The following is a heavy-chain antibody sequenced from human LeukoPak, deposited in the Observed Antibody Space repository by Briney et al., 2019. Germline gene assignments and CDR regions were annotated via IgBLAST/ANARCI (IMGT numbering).Heavy chain of an antibody. CDR2: INAGNGNT. D-gene: IGHD2-15*01. CDR1: GYTFTSYA. CDR3: ARESCSGGSCYSVWFDP. V-gene: IGHV1-3*01. J-gene: IGHJ5*02. Sequence: ASVKVSCKASGYTFTSYAMHWVRQAPGQRLEGWGGINAGNGNTKYSQKFNGRVTITRDTSASTAYMELSSLRSEDTAVYYCARESCSGGSCYSVWFDPWGQGTLVTVSS.